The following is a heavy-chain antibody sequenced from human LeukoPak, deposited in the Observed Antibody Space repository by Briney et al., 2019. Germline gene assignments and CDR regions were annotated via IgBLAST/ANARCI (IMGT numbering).Heavy chain of an antibody. V-gene: IGHV3-21*01. Sequence: PGGSLKLSCAASGFTFSSYSMNWVRQAPGKGLEWVSSISSSSSYIYYADSVKGRFTISRDNAKNSLYLQMNSLRAEDTAVYYCARDLGSSWSIDYWGQGTLVTVSS. D-gene: IGHD6-13*01. J-gene: IGHJ4*02. CDR2: ISSSSSYI. CDR3: ARDLGSSWSIDY. CDR1: GFTFSSYS.